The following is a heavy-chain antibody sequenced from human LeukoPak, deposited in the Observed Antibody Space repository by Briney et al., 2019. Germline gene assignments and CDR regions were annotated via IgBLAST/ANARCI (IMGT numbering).Heavy chain of an antibody. Sequence: SETLSLTCTVSGGSISSYSWSWIRQPAGKGLEWIGRIYSTNYNPSLKSRVTISVDTSKNQFSLKLSSVTAADTAVYYCARGESSGWFYFNYWGQGTLVTVSS. J-gene: IGHJ4*02. D-gene: IGHD6-13*01. V-gene: IGHV4-4*07. CDR3: ARGESSGWFYFNY. CDR1: GGSISSYS. CDR2: IYST.